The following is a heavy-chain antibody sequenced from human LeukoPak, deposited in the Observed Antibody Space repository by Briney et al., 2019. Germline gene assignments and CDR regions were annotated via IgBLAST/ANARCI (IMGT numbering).Heavy chain of an antibody. Sequence: PGGSLRLSCTASGFTFSSYTMSWVRQAPGEGLEWLSAINGRGITYYAGSVKGRFTISRDNSEDTLYLQMNSLPVDDTAVYFCAKERQTGDYFTSDYWGQGTLVTVSS. V-gene: IGHV3-23*01. CDR1: GFTFSSYT. CDR3: AKERQTGDYFTSDY. D-gene: IGHD4-17*01. J-gene: IGHJ4*02. CDR2: INGRGIT.